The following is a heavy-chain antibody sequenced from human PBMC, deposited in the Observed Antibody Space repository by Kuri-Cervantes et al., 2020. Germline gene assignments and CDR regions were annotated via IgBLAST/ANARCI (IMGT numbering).Heavy chain of an antibody. V-gene: IGHV4-34*01. CDR3: ARGEQLHYFDY. CDR1: GGSFTGYY. Sequence: SETLSLTCAVYGGSFTGYYWTWIRQSPGKGLEWIGEINHSGSTNYNPSLKSRVTISVDTSKNQFSLKLRSVTAADTAVYYCARGEQLHYFDYWGQGTLVTVSS. CDR2: INHSGST. J-gene: IGHJ4*02. D-gene: IGHD6-13*01.